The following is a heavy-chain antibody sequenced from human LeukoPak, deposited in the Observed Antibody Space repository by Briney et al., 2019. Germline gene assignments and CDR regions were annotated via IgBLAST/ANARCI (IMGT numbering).Heavy chain of an antibody. V-gene: IGHV1-2*04. Sequence: ASVKVSCKASGYTFTGYYMHWLRQAPGQGLEWMGWINPNSGGTNYAQKFQGWVTMTRDTSISTAYMELSRLRSDDTAVYYCARPHNVMSMVSGWFDPWGQGTLVTVSS. J-gene: IGHJ5*02. CDR2: INPNSGGT. CDR1: GYTFTGYY. CDR3: ARPHNVMSMVSGWFDP. D-gene: IGHD3-10*01.